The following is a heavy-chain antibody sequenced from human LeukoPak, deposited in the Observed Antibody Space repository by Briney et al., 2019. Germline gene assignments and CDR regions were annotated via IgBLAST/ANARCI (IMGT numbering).Heavy chain of an antibody. CDR3: AKEVRGSYYEWFDY. CDR1: GFTFSSYA. CDR2: ISASGGST. V-gene: IGHV3-23*01. Sequence: PGGSLRLSCAASGFTFSSYAMSWVRQAPGKGLDWVSAISASGGSTYYTDSVKGRFTISRDNSKNTLYLQMTSLRAEDTAVYYCAKEVRGSYYEWFDYWGQGTLVTVSS. D-gene: IGHD1-26*01. J-gene: IGHJ4*02.